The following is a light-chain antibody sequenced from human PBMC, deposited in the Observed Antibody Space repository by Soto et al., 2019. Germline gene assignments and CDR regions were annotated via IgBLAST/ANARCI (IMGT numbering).Light chain of an antibody. V-gene: IGKV1-12*01. J-gene: IGKJ1*01. CDR2: GAS. CDR1: QGISTS. CDR3: QQAKTFPWT. Sequence: DVQMTQSPPFVSASVGDRVAITCRASQGISTSLVWYQHKPGKAPELLIFGASNLQTGVPSRLSGSGSGTDFTLRITSLQPDDSATYYCQQAKTFPWTFGQGTKVEIK.